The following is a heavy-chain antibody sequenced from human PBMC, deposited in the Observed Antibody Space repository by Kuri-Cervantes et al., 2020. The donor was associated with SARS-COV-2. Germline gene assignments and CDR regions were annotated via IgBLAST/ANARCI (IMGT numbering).Heavy chain of an antibody. CDR1: SYSIAHCYY. J-gene: IGHJ4*02. CDR2: IFHSGST. V-gene: IGHV4-38-2*01. D-gene: IGHD4-23*01. Sequence: SQTLSLTCAASSYSIAHCYYWGWIRQPPGKGLEWIGNIFHSGSTQYNPSLKSRLTISVDTSKNQFSLKLSSVTAADTAVYYCARRSYGGPWYYFDYWGQGTLVTVSS. CDR3: ARRSYGGPWYYFDY.